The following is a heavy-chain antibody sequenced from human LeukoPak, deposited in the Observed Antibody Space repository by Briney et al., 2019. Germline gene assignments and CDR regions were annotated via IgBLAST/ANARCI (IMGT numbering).Heavy chain of an antibody. Sequence: GGSLRLSCAASGFTFSSYTMNWVRQAPGKGLEWVSSINDNGDYIYYADSVKGRFTISRDNAKNSLYLQINSLRVEDTAVYYCAKGDSWNDASPYYWGQGTLVTVSS. CDR3: AKGDSWNDASPYY. J-gene: IGHJ4*02. CDR1: GFTFSSYT. D-gene: IGHD1-1*01. CDR2: INDNGDYI. V-gene: IGHV3-21*01.